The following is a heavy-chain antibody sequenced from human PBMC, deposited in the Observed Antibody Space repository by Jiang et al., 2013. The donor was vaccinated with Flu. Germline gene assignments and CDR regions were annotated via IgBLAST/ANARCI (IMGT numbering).Heavy chain of an antibody. Sequence: LLESGGGLVKPGGSLRLSCAASGFTFSSYSMNWVRQAPGKGLEWVSSISSSSSYIYYADSVKGRFTISRDNAKNSLYLQMNSLRAEDTAVYYCARDTEYDYVWGSYRFDYWGQGTLVTVSS. CDR2: ISSSSSYI. V-gene: IGHV3-21*01. CDR1: GFTFSSYS. CDR3: ARDTEYDYVWGSYRFDY. D-gene: IGHD3-16*02. J-gene: IGHJ4*02.